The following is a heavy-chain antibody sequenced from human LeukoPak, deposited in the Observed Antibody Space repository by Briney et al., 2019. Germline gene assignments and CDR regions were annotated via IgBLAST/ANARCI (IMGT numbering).Heavy chain of an antibody. CDR2: INHRGST. D-gene: IGHD6-13*01. V-gene: IGHV4-34*01. Sequence: SETLSLTCAVTGGSFTGLYWNWIRQPPGKGLEWNGEINHRGSTSYNPSLKSRATISVDTSRHQFSLKLSSMTAADTAVYYCLVAAAAVGSQHWGQGTLVTVSS. CDR3: LVAAAAVGSQH. CDR1: GGSFTGLY. J-gene: IGHJ1*01.